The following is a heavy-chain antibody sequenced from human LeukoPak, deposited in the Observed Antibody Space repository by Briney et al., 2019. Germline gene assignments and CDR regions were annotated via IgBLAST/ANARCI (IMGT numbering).Heavy chain of an antibody. V-gene: IGHV3-48*03. J-gene: IGHJ4*02. CDR3: ARFMVRGVHEDH. Sequence: PGGSLRLSCAASGFTFSSYNMNWVRQAPGKGLEWVSYISSSGSTIYYADSVKGRFTISRDNAKNSLYLQMNSLRAEDTAVYYCARFMVRGVHEDHWGQGTLVTVSS. CDR1: GFTFSSYN. D-gene: IGHD3-10*01. CDR2: ISSSGSTI.